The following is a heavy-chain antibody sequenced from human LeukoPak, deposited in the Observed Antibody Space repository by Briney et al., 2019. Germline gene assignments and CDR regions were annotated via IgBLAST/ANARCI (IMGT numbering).Heavy chain of an antibody. V-gene: IGHV4-59*08. Sequence: PSETLSLTCTVSGGSISSYYWSWIRQPPGKGLEWIGYIYYSGSTNYNPSLKSRVTISVDTSKNQFSLKLSSVTAADTAVYCCARPKLERYAFDIRGQGTMVTVSS. CDR1: GGSISSYY. CDR2: IYYSGST. J-gene: IGHJ3*02. D-gene: IGHD1-1*01. CDR3: ARPKLERYAFDI.